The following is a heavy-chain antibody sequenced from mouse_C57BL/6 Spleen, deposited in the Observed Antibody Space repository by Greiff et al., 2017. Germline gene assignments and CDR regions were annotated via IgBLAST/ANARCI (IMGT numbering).Heavy chain of an antibody. CDR3: ARDDFPHYYGSSPFDY. Sequence: VQLKQSGPGLVKPSQSLSLTCSVTGYSITSGYYWNWIRQFPGNKLEWMGYISYDGSNNYNPSLKNRISITRDTSKNQFFLKLNSVTTEDTATYYCARDDFPHYYGSSPFDYWGQGTTLTVSS. V-gene: IGHV3-6*01. CDR2: ISYDGSN. J-gene: IGHJ2*01. D-gene: IGHD1-1*01. CDR1: GYSITSGYY.